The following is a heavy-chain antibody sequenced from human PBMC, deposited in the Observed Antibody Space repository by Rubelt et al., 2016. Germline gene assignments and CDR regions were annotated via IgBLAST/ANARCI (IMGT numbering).Heavy chain of an antibody. CDR3: ARALTRTLTTDPYHFDY. V-gene: IGHV1-8*01. CDR2: MNPNSGNT. D-gene: IGHD4-17*01. J-gene: IGHJ4*02. Sequence: QVQLVQSGAEVKKPGASVKVSCKASGYTFTSYDINWVRQATGQGLEWMGWMNPNSGNTGYAQRFEGRVTGTRKTSISTAYMELSSLRDEDTAVYYCARALTRTLTTDPYHFDYWGQGTLVTVSS. CDR1: GYTFTSYD.